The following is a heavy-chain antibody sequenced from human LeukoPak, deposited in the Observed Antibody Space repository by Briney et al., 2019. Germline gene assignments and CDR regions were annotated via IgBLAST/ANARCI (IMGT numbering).Heavy chain of an antibody. Sequence: PSETLSLTCTVSGGSISSYYWSWIRQPAGKGLEWIGRIYTSGSTNYNPSLKSRVTMSVDTSKDQFSLKLSSVTAADTAVYYCAREYCTSCPPRFDPWGQGTLVTVS. J-gene: IGHJ5*02. CDR2: IYTSGST. CDR1: GGSISSYY. V-gene: IGHV4-4*07. D-gene: IGHD2-2*01. CDR3: AREYCTSCPPRFDP.